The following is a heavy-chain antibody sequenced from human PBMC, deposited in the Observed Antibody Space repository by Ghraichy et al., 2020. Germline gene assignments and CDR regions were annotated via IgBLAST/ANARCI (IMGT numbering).Heavy chain of an antibody. CDR3: VTSKWFGIFPDY. J-gene: IGHJ4*02. D-gene: IGHD3-10*01. CDR2: YNHIGGI. CDR1: GVSFTDHY. V-gene: IGHV4-34*01. Sequence: SETLSLTCAVYGVSFTDHYWTWIRQSPGKGLEWIGEYNHIGGIKYNPSISGRVSISLDTSNREVSLKVSPVSAADTAVYYCVTSKWFGIFPDYWGQGTLVTVSS.